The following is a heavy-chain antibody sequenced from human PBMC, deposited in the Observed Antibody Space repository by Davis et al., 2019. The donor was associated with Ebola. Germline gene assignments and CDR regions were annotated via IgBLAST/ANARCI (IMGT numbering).Heavy chain of an antibody. CDR3: ARVDSRRATGAPYDY. D-gene: IGHD3-22*01. J-gene: IGHJ4*02. Sequence: GESLKISCAASGFTVSSNYMSWVRQAPGKGLEWVSVIYSGGSTYYADSVKGRFTISRHNSKDTLYLQMNSLRAEDMAVYYCARVDSRRATGAPYDYWGQGTLVTVSS. V-gene: IGHV3-53*04. CDR1: GFTVSSNY. CDR2: IYSGGST.